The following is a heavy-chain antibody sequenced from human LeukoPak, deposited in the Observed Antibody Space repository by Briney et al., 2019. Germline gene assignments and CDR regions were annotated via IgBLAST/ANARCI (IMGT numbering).Heavy chain of an antibody. Sequence: GASVKVPCKASGYTFTDYYMHWVRQAPGQGLEWMGWINPNSGGTDYAQKFQGRVTMTRDTSISTAYMDLSGLRSDDTAFYYCARGQSQDYWGQGTLVTVSS. CDR1: GYTFTDYY. J-gene: IGHJ4*02. CDR3: ARGQSQDY. CDR2: INPNSGGT. V-gene: IGHV1-2*02.